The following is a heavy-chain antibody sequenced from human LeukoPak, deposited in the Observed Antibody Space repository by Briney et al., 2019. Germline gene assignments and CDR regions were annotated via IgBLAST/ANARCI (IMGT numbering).Heavy chain of an antibody. CDR2: IYHSGST. V-gene: IGHV4-38-2*02. D-gene: IGHD1-26*01. J-gene: IGHJ2*01. Sequence: TSETLSLTCTVSGYSISSGYYWGWIRQPPGKGLEWIGSIYHSGSTYYNPSLKSRVTISVDTSKNQFSLKLSSVTAADTAVYYCVLYSGSYYRHWYFDLWGRGTLVTVSS. CDR3: VLYSGSYYRHWYFDL. CDR1: GYSISSGYY.